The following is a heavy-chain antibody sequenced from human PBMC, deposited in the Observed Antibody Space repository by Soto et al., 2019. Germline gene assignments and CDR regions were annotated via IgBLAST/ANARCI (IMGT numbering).Heavy chain of an antibody. V-gene: IGHV4-4*02. D-gene: IGHD1-7*01. J-gene: IGHJ4*02. CDR3: ASRDPGTSVDY. Sequence: QVQLQESGPGLVKPSGTLSLTCAVSGGSFTSNNWWTWVRQPPGQGLEWIGEIYRTGSTNYNPSRKSLGTISLDKSENQFSLKVTSLTAADTAVYYCASRDPGTSVDYWGQGTLVTVSS. CDR2: IYRTGST. CDR1: GGSFTSNNW.